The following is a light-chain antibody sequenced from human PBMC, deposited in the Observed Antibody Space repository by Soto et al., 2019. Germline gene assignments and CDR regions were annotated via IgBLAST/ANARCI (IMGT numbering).Light chain of an antibody. V-gene: IGKV1-39*01. J-gene: IGKJ5*01. CDR2: AAS. CDR3: HQYNTYST. CDR1: QGISSY. Sequence: DMQMTQSPSSLSASVGDRVTITCRASQGISSYLNWYQQKPGKAPKLLIYAASSLQSGVPSRFSGSGSGTDFTLTISSLQPEDFATYYCHQYNTYSTFGQGTRLENK.